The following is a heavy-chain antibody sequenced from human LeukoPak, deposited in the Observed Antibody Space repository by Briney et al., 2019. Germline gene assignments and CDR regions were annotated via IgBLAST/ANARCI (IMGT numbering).Heavy chain of an antibody. D-gene: IGHD1-14*01. V-gene: IGHV3-7*01. Sequence: GGSLRLSCAASGFTLNSYLMSWVRQAPGRGLEWVANINKDGSEENYLDSVKGRFTVSRDNAKNSLYLQMNSLRGEDTAVYYCARRNPNRNARDLWGQGTILPISS. CDR1: GFTLNSYL. CDR2: INKDGSEE. J-gene: IGHJ3*01. CDR3: ARRNPNRNARDL.